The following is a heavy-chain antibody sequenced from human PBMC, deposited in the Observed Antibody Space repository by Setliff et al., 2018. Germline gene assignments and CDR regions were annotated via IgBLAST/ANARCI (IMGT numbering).Heavy chain of an antibody. CDR3: ARSVHGDYVRLRQNNWLDP. D-gene: IGHD4-17*01. V-gene: IGHV1-8*03. CDR1: GYTFTNYD. CDR2: MNPNSGNT. J-gene: IGHJ5*02. Sequence: ASVKVSCKASGYTFTNYDINWVRQATGQGLEWMGWMNPNSGNTGYAQKFQGRVTITRNTSISTAYMELSSLRSEDTAVYYCARSVHGDYVRLRQNNWLDPWGQGTLVTVSS.